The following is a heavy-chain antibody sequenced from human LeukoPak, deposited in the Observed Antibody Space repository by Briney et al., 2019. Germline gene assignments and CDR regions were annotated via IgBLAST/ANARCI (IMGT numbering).Heavy chain of an antibody. Sequence: GGSLRLPCTASGFPLSNFWMHWVRQVPGKGPVWVSRIISDGTTTSYADSVKGRFTISRDNAKNTLYLQMNSLRAEDTAVYYCTRDWRNMAFDYWGQGTLVTVSS. J-gene: IGHJ4*02. CDR3: TRDWRNMAFDY. D-gene: IGHD2/OR15-2a*01. V-gene: IGHV3-74*01. CDR1: GFPLSNFW. CDR2: IISDGTTT.